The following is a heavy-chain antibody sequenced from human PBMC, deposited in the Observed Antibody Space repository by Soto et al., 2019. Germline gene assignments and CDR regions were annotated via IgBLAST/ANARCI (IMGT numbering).Heavy chain of an antibody. J-gene: IGHJ4*02. D-gene: IGHD3-10*01. V-gene: IGHV3-23*01. CDR3: AKMEWLGDPAGGDF. CDR2: ISGSGTTS. CDR1: GFTFSNSV. Sequence: EVQLLESGGGFIQPGGSLGLSCAASGFTFSNSVMAWVRQAPGKGLEWVSAISGSGTTSYYGDSVKGRVTVSRDNSKDTLYRHMGSLRAAVRALYYWAKMEWLGDPAGGDFWGQGTLVPVSS.